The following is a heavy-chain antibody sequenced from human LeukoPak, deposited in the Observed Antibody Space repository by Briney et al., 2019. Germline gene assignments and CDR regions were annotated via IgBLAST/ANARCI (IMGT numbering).Heavy chain of an antibody. J-gene: IGHJ5*02. CDR3: ARRTLYGGWFDP. CDR1: GGSISNYY. CDR2: IYHSGST. V-gene: IGHV4-38-2*02. D-gene: IGHD3-10*01. Sequence: SETLSLTCTVSGGSISNYYWGCIRQPPGKGLEWIGSIYHSGSTYYNPSLKSRVTISVDTSKNQFSLKLSSVTAADTAVYYCARRTLYGGWFDPWGQGTLVTVSS.